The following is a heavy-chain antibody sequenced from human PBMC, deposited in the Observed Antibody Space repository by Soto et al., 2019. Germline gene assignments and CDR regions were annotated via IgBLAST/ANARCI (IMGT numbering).Heavy chain of an antibody. J-gene: IGHJ4*02. CDR2: IYYTGST. V-gene: IGHV4-59*11. Sequence: QVQLQESGPGLVKPSETLSLTCTVSGGSINNHYWSWIRQPPGKGLEWIGYIYYTGSTNYNPSLKSRVTISVDTSKNQFSLKLPSLTAADTAIYYCARSNWYSEYWGQGTLVTVSS. CDR3: ARSNWYSEY. D-gene: IGHD7-27*01. CDR1: GGSINNHY.